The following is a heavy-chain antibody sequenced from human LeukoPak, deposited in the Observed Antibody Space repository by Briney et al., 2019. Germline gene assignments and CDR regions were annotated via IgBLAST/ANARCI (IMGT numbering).Heavy chain of an antibody. CDR2: ISTSGDST. V-gene: IGHV3-43*02. D-gene: IGHD3-3*01. CDR3: KKDIYGVVSSSCGMDV. J-gene: IGHJ6*04. Sequence: GGSLRLSCTSSGFTFDNYAMHWVRQAPGKGLEWVSLISTSGDSTTYADSVKGRFTISRDNSKNSLYLQMNSLRTEDTALYYCKKDIYGVVSSSCGMDVWGKGTTVTVS. CDR1: GFTFDNYA.